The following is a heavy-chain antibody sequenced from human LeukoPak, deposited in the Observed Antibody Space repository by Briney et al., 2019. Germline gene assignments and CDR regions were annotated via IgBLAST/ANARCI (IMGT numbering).Heavy chain of an antibody. V-gene: IGHV1-18*01. Sequence: WASVKVSCKASGYTFTSYGISWVRQAPGQGLEWMGWISAYNGNTNYAQKLQGRVTMTTDTSTSTAYMELRSPRSDDTAVYYCARTGAILWFGERWDGNWFDPWGQGTLVTVSS. CDR1: GYTFTSYG. CDR3: ARTGAILWFGERWDGNWFDP. J-gene: IGHJ5*02. CDR2: ISAYNGNT. D-gene: IGHD3-10*01.